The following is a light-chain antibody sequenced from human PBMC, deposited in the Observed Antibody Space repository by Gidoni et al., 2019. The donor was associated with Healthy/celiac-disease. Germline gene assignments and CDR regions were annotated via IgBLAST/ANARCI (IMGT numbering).Light chain of an antibody. V-gene: IGKV1-39*01. CDR2: AAS. CDR1: QSSSSY. CDR3: PQSYVPRT. J-gene: IGKJ1*01. Sequence: DIQMTQSPSSLSASVGDRVTITCRASQSSSSYLNWYQQKPGKAPKLLIYAASSLQSRVPSRFSASGSGTDFTLTISSLQPEDFAPYHCPQSYVPRTFGPGPKLEIK.